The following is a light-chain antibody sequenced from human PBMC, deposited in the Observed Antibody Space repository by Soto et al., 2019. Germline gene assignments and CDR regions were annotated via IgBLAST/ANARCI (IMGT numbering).Light chain of an antibody. CDR1: SSDVGNYKY. Sequence: QSALTQPASVSGSPGQSITISCTGTSSDVGNYKYVSWYQQHPGKAPKLMIYEVSNRPSGVSNRFSGSKSGNTASLTISGLQAEDETDYYCFSSLRSVNLVFGGGTKVTVL. V-gene: IGLV2-14*01. CDR3: FSSLRSVNLV. CDR2: EVS. J-gene: IGLJ2*01.